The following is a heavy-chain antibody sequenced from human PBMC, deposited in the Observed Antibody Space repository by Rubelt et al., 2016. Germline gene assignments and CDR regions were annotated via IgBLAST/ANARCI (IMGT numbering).Heavy chain of an antibody. CDR2: INRDGSSI. V-gene: IGHV3-74*02. CDR1: GFTVSSNY. Sequence: DVQLEESGGGLVQPGGSLRLSCAASGFTVSSNYMSWVRQAPGKGLEWVSRINRDGSSIDYADSVKGRFTVSRDNAKNMVYLQMNSLRVDDTAVYYCARPTLMAYEWGQGTLVTVSS. D-gene: IGHD5-24*01. J-gene: IGHJ4*02. CDR3: ARPTLMAYE.